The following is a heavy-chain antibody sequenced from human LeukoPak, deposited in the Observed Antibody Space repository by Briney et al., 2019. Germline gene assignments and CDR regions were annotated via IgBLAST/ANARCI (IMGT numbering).Heavy chain of an antibody. CDR3: ARDRKAWGYSYGFDY. CDR2: ISYDGSNK. J-gene: IGHJ4*02. V-gene: IGHV3-30*03. Sequence: GGTLRLSCAASGFSFSSYGISWVRQAPGKGLEWVAVISYDGSNKYYADSVKGRFTISRDNTKNTLYLQMNSLRAEDTAVYYCARDRKAWGYSYGFDYWGQGTLVTVSS. D-gene: IGHD5-18*01. CDR1: GFSFSSYG.